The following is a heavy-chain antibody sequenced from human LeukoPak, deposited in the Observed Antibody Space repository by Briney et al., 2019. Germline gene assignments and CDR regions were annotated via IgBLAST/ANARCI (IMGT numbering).Heavy chain of an antibody. CDR1: GFTFSSYA. J-gene: IGHJ4*02. V-gene: IGHV4-59*05. D-gene: IGHD4-17*01. CDR3: ARHVYGEYGPGDY. Sequence: GSLRLSCAASGFTFSSYAMSWVRQPPGRGLEWIGSIRNSGNTYYSPSLKSRVTISVDTSKNQFSLKLSSVTAADTAVYYCARHVYGEYGPGDYWGQGILVTVSS. CDR2: IRNSGNT.